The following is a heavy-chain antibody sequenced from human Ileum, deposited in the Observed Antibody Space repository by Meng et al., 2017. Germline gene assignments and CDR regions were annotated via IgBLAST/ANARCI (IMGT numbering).Heavy chain of an antibody. J-gene: IGHJ4*02. CDR2: ISHSGSA. Sequence: QFHVQESGPGLVRPSGTLSLTCAVSSGSISSNTYWSWVRQPPGKGLEWIGQISHSGSAYYNPSLKSRVTMSVDKSKSQFSLMLTSVTAADTAIYYCARHGGYSQDFWGQGTLVTVSS. CDR3: ARHGGYSQDF. CDR1: SGSISSNTY. V-gene: IGHV4-4*02. D-gene: IGHD4-23*01.